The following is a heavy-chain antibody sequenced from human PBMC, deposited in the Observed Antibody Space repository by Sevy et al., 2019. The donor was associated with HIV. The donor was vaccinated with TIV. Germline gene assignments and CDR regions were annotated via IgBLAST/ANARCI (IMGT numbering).Heavy chain of an antibody. V-gene: IGHV3-23*01. CDR1: GFTFRKYS. D-gene: IGHD2-8*01. Sequence: GGSLRLSCAASGFTFRKYSMSWVRQPPGKGLEWVSTLSFGCGEINYADSVKGRFTISRDNSKSSVYLQMNTLRPEDTAVYYCAREGCTKPHDYWGQGTLVTVSS. J-gene: IGHJ4*02. CDR3: AREGCTKPHDY. CDR2: LSFGCGEI.